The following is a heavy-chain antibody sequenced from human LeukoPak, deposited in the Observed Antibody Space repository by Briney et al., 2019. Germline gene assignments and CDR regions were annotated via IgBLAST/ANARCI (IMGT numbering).Heavy chain of an antibody. V-gene: IGHV1-69*13. CDR2: IIPIFGTA. D-gene: IGHD1-26*01. J-gene: IGHJ3*02. CDR3: ARAPSPNSGSLIRGAFDI. CDR1: GGTFISYA. Sequence: SVKVSCKASGGTFISYAISWVRQAPGQGLEWMGGIIPIFGTANYAQKFQGRVTITADESTSTAYMELSSLRSEDTAVYYCARAPSPNSGSLIRGAFDIWGQGTMVTVSS.